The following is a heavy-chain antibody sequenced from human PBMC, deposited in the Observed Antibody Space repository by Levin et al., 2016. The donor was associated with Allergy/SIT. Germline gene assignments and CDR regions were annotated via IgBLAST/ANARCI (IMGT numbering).Heavy chain of an antibody. CDR2: ISGSGGRT. CDR3: AKGIGSGSSKFFDS. Sequence: GESLKISCAASGFSFSDYAMTWVRQAPGKGLEWVSDISGSGGRTYYADSVKGRFTISRDHSENTLYLQMNSLRAEDTAVYYCAKGIGSGSSKFFDSWGQGTLVTVSS. CDR1: GFSFSDYA. J-gene: IGHJ4*02. D-gene: IGHD3-10*01. V-gene: IGHV3-23*01.